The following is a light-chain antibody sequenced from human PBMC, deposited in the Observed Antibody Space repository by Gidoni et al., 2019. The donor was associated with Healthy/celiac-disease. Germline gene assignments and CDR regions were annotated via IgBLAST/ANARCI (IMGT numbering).Light chain of an antibody. Sequence: DIQMIQSPATLSASVGDRVPITCRASQSISSWLAWYQQKPGKAPKLLIYKASSLESGVPSRFSGSGSGTEFTLTISSLQPDDFATYYCQQYNSYSRTLGQGTKLEIK. CDR2: KAS. CDR1: QSISSW. V-gene: IGKV1-5*03. J-gene: IGKJ2*01. CDR3: QQYNSYSRT.